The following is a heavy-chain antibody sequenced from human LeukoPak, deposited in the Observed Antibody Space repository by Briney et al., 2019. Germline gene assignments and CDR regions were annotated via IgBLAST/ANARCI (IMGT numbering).Heavy chain of an antibody. CDR3: AKLPVLTGDYFDY. CDR1: GFTFSSYA. Sequence: GGSLRLSCAASGFTFSSYAMSWVRQAPGKGLEWVSAISGSGGSTYYADSVKGRFTISRDNSKNTLYLQMNSLSAEDTAVYYCAKLPVLTGDYFDYWGQGTLVTVSS. CDR2: ISGSGGST. V-gene: IGHV3-23*01. J-gene: IGHJ4*02. D-gene: IGHD2-8*02.